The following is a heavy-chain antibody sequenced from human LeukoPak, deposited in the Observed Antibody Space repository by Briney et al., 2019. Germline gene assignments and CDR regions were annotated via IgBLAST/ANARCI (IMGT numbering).Heavy chain of an antibody. CDR2: IDYSGNT. Sequence: SSETLSLTCTVSGGSFSSYYWTWIRQPPGKGLEWIAYIDYSGNTNYSPSLKSRVTISVDTSRNQFSLKLSSVTAADTAVYYCARVGSWYYFDYWGQGTPVTVSS. J-gene: IGHJ4*02. V-gene: IGHV4-59*01. CDR3: ARVGSWYYFDY. D-gene: IGHD6-19*01. CDR1: GGSFSSYY.